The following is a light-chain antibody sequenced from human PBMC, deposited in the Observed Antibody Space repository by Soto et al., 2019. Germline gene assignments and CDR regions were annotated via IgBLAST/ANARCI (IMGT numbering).Light chain of an antibody. CDR2: DAS. CDR3: QQRSISWT. J-gene: IGKJ1*01. Sequence: ETLLTQSPVTLSLSPGERATLSCRASQSVSSYLAWYQQKPGQAPRLLIYDASNRATGIPARFSGSGPGTDFTLTISSLEPEDFAVYYCQQRSISWTFGQGTKVDI. V-gene: IGKV3-11*01. CDR1: QSVSSY.